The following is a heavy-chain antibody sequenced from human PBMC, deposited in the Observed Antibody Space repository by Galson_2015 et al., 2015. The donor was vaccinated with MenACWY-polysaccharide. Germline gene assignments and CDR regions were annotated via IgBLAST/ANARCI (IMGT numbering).Heavy chain of an antibody. CDR3: AREEEFGVVMKAYGMDV. D-gene: IGHD3-3*01. V-gene: IGHV3-66*01. Sequence: SLRLSCAASGFTVSSNYMSWVRQAPGKGLEWGSVIYSGGSTYYADSVKGRFTISRDNSKNTLYLQMNSLRAEDTAVYYCAREEEFGVVMKAYGMDVWGQGTTVTVSS. CDR2: IYSGGST. CDR1: GFTVSSNY. J-gene: IGHJ6*02.